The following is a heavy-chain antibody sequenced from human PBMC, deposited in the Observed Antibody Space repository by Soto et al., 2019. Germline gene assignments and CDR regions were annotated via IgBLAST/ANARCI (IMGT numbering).Heavy chain of an antibody. V-gene: IGHV4-31*03. D-gene: IGHD6-13*01. CDR2: IYYSGST. CDR3: ARDGVGIAAAGINP. CDR1: GGSISSGGYY. Sequence: PSETLSLTCTVSGGSISSGGYYWSWIRQHPGKGLEWIGYIYYSGSTYYNPSLKSRVTISVDTSKNQFSLKLSSVTAADTAVYYCARDGVGIAAAGINPWGQGTLVTVSS. J-gene: IGHJ5*02.